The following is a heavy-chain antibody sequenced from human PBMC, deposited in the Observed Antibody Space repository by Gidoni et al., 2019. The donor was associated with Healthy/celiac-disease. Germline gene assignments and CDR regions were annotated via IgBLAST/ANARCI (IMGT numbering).Heavy chain of an antibody. D-gene: IGHD3-22*01. Sequence: VQLVESGGGLVQPGGSLRLSCAASGFTFSSYWMHWVRQAPGKGRVWVSRITSDGRSTSYADSVKGQFTISRDNAKNTLYLQMNSLRAEDTAVYYCARSNYDSSGWDGNADRPEFDYWGQGTLVTVSS. CDR3: ARSNYDSSGWDGNADRPEFDY. J-gene: IGHJ4*02. CDR1: GFTFSSYW. V-gene: IGHV3-74*01. CDR2: ITSDGRST.